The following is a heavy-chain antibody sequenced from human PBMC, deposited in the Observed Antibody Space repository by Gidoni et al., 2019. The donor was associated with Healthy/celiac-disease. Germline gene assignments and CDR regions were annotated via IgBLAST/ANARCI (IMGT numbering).Heavy chain of an antibody. CDR1: GFTFSSYA. CDR2: ISYDGSNK. V-gene: IGHV3-30-3*01. CDR3: ARRGDYGDYGWYYYGMDV. J-gene: IGHJ6*02. Sequence: QVQLVESGGGVVQPGRSLRLSCAASGFTFSSYALHWVRQAPGKGLEWVAVISYDGSNKYYADSVKGRFTISRDNSKNTLYLQMNSLRAEDTAVYYCARRGDYGDYGWYYYGMDVWGQGTTVTVSS. D-gene: IGHD4-17*01.